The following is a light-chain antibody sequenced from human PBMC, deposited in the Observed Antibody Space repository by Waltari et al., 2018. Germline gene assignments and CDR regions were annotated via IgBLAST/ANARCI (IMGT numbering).Light chain of an antibody. Sequence: QSALTQPPSASGSPGQSVTISCTGTSSDIGGYNYVSWYQQHPGKVPKLMIYEVTKRPSGVPDRVSASKSGNTASLPVSGLQAEDEADYYCSSFAGSTNWVFGGGTKLTVL. CDR3: SSFAGSTNWV. V-gene: IGLV2-8*01. J-gene: IGLJ3*02. CDR1: SSDIGGYNY. CDR2: EVT.